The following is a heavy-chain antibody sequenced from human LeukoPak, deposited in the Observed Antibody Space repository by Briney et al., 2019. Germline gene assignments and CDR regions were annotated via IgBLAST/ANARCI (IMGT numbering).Heavy chain of an antibody. CDR3: ARRGPYYPVSGLYPLALD. CDR1: GGSISSGGYY. D-gene: IGHD3-16*02. J-gene: IGHJ4*02. Sequence: SETLSLTCTVSGGSISSGGYYWSWIRQPPGKGLEWIGYIHHSGSTQNNPSLKSRVTISVDWSKNQFSLKLSSVTAADTAVYYCARRGPYYPVSGLYPLALDWGQGTLVTVAS. V-gene: IGHV4-30-2*01. CDR2: IHHSGST.